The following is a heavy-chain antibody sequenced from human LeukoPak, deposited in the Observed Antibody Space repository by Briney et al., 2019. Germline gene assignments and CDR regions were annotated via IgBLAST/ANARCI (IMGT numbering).Heavy chain of an antibody. CDR3: TRVAQSGPTGWFDP. V-gene: IGHV3-21*01. D-gene: IGHD1-1*01. CDR1: GFTFSNAW. J-gene: IGHJ5*02. CDR2: ISSTGSYI. Sequence: GGSLRLSCAASGFTFSNAWMSWVCQAPGKGLEWVSSISSTGSYIYYADSVKGRFTISRDNPGNVVYLQMDSLRAEDTAVYYCTRVAQSGPTGWFDPWGQGTLVTVSS.